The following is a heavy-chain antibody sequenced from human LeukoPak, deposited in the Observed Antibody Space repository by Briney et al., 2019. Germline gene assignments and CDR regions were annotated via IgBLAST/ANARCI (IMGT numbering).Heavy chain of an antibody. CDR3: AVLAYCGGDCSSNIDY. V-gene: IGHV1-2*06. J-gene: IGHJ4*02. CDR1: GYTFTGYY. D-gene: IGHD2-21*02. CDR2: INPNSGGT. Sequence: GASVNVSCKASGYTFTGYYMHWVRQAPGQGLEWMGRINPNSGGTNYAQKFQGRVTMTRDTSISTAYMELSRLRSDDTAVYYCAVLAYCGGDCSSNIDYWGQGTLVTVSS.